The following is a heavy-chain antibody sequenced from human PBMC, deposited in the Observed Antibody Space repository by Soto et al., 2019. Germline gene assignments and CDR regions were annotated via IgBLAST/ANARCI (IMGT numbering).Heavy chain of an antibody. CDR1: GFTFSSYA. D-gene: IGHD3-10*01. J-gene: IGHJ6*02. CDR3: ARDRGGSYYGSGEPKKYYYYYYGMDV. Sequence: GGSLRLSCAASGFTFSSYAMHWVRQAPGKGLEWVAVISYDGSNKYYADSVKGRFTISRDNSKNRLYLQMNSLRAEDTAVYYCARDRGGSYYGSGEPKKYYYYYYGMDVWGQGTTVTVSS. V-gene: IGHV3-30-3*01. CDR2: ISYDGSNK.